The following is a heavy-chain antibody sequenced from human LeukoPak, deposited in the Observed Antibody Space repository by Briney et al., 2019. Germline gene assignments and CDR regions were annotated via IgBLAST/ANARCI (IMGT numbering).Heavy chain of an antibody. CDR3: ARGGVFGVVSVYYYYYYMDV. J-gene: IGHJ6*03. CDR1: GGSISSGSYY. Sequence: SETLSLTCTVSGGSISSGSYYWSWIRQPAGKGLEWIGRIYTSGSTNYNPSLKSRVTISVDTSKNQFSLKLSSVTAADTAVYYCARGGVFGVVSVYYYYYYMDVWGKGTTVTVSS. CDR2: IYTSGST. V-gene: IGHV4-61*02. D-gene: IGHD3-3*01.